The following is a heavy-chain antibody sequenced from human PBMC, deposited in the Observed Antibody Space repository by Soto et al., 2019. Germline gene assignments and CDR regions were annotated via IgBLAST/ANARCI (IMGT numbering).Heavy chain of an antibody. CDR2: IIPILGIA. D-gene: IGHD3-9*01. V-gene: IGHV1-69*02. J-gene: IGHJ6*02. Sequence: ASVKVSCKASGGTFSSYTISWVRQAPGQGLEWMGRIIPILGIANYAQKFQGRFIISRDNSKNTLYVQMNSLRAEDTAVYYCAKATVLTGYWRYRGMDVWGQGTTVTVSS. CDR3: AKATVLTGYWRYRGMDV. CDR1: GGTFSSYT.